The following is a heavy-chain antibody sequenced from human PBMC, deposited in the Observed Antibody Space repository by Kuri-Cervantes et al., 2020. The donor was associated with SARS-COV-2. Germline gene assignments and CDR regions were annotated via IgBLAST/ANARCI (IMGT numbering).Heavy chain of an antibody. D-gene: IGHD2-2*01. V-gene: IGHV4-34*01. CDR2: TYYSGST. J-gene: IGHJ5*02. CDR3: ARGGACSSTSCYYWFDP. CDR1: GGSFSGYY. Sequence: SQTLSLTCAVYGGSFSGYYWNWIRQPPGKGLEWIGSTYYSGSTYYNPSLKSRVTISVDTSKNQFSLKLSSVTAADTAVYYCARGGACSSTSCYYWFDPWGQGTLVTVSS.